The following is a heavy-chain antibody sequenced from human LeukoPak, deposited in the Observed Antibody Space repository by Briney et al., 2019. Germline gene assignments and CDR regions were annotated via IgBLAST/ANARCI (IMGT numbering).Heavy chain of an antibody. CDR2: IYYSGST. V-gene: IGHV4-59*01. D-gene: IGHD3/OR15-3a*01. J-gene: IGHJ4*02. CDR1: GGSISSYY. CDR3: ARSHSVWTSFDY. Sequence: SETLSPTCTVSGGSISSYYWSWIRQPPGKGLEWIGYIYYSGSTNYNPSLKSRVTISVDTSKNQFSLKLSSVTAADTAVYYCARSHSVWTSFDYWGQGTLVTVSS.